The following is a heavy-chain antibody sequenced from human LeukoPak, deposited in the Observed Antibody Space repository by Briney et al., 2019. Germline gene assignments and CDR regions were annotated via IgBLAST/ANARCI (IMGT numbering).Heavy chain of an antibody. D-gene: IGHD3-10*01. Sequence: SETLSLTCTVSGGSISSSSYYWGWIRQPPGKGLEWIGSIYYSGSTYYNPSLKRRVTISVDTSKNQFSLKLSSVTAADTAVYYCARSTADYYGSGRYNWFDPWGQGTLVTVSS. CDR1: GGSISSSSYY. J-gene: IGHJ5*02. CDR3: ARSTADYYGSGRYNWFDP. V-gene: IGHV4-39*01. CDR2: IYYSGST.